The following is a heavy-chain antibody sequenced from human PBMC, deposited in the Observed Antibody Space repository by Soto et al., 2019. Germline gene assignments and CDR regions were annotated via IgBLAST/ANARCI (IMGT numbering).Heavy chain of an antibody. D-gene: IGHD2-8*01. CDR2: IDPNNGAT. Sequence: QVQLVQSGPEVKKAGASVKVPCKGSGYSFTADFIQWMRQAPGQGLEWMGWIDPNNGATNYAQKFQDRVTMTRDTSINTVYMELNRLTSDDTAVYFCARDERHCINHECYTFLFDPWGQGTLVTVSS. V-gene: IGHV1-2*02. CDR3: ARDERHCINHECYTFLFDP. J-gene: IGHJ5*02. CDR1: GYSFTADF.